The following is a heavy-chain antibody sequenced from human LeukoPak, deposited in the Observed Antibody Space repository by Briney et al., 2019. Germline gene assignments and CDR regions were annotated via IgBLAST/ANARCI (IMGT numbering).Heavy chain of an antibody. CDR3: AREGGGRYSYDY. CDR2: ISSTGTYI. D-gene: IGHD5-18*01. Sequence: GGSLRLSCVASGFTFSAYPVHWVRQTPEKGLEWVSPISSTGTYIYYADSVKGRFTISRDNAKSSLYLQMNSLRAEDTAVYYCAREGGGRYSYDYWGQGTLVTVSS. CDR1: GFTFSAYP. V-gene: IGHV3-21*01. J-gene: IGHJ4*02.